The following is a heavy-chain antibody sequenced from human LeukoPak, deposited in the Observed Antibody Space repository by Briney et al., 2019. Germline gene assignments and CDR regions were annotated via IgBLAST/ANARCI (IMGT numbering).Heavy chain of an antibody. CDR2: IYYSEST. V-gene: IGHV4-59*01. D-gene: IGHD2-15*01. J-gene: IGHJ6*02. CDR3: AKGGSPTYYYYGMDV. Sequence: SETLSLTCTVSGGSISSYYWSWLRQPPGQGLEGIGYIYYSESTNYNTSLKSRVTISGDTSKTQSTLRLSSVTAADTAVYYWAKGGSPTYYYYGMDVWGQGTTVTVSS. CDR1: GGSISSYY.